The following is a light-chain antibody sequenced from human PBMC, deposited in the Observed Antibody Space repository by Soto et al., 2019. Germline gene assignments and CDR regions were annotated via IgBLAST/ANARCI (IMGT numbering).Light chain of an antibody. Sequence: QSVLTQPPSVSGAPGQRVTISCTGNSSNIGAGYDVNWYQQLPGTAPKLLISDNSNRPSGVPDRFSDSKSGTSASLAITGLQTEDEADYYCQSYDSSRSVLFGGGTQLTVL. CDR1: SSNIGAGYD. J-gene: IGLJ2*01. CDR3: QSYDSSRSVL. CDR2: DNS. V-gene: IGLV1-40*01.